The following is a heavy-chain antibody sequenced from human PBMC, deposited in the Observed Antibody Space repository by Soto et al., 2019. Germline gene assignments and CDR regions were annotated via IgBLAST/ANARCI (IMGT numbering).Heavy chain of an antibody. Sequence: ETLSLTCAVYGESFSGYYWRWIRQPPGKGLEWIGEINHSGSTNYNPSLKSRVTISVDTYKNQFSLKLSSVTAADTAVYYCARGSRYYYDSSGYYYDYWGQGTLVTVSS. V-gene: IGHV4-34*01. J-gene: IGHJ4*02. CDR2: INHSGST. D-gene: IGHD3-22*01. CDR3: ARGSRYYYDSSGYYYDY. CDR1: GESFSGYY.